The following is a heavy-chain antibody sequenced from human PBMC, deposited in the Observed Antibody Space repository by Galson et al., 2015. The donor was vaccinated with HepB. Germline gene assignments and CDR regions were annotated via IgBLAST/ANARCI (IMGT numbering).Heavy chain of an antibody. J-gene: IGHJ4*02. CDR3: AKDRGVVPYYVDY. CDR2: ISGSGGRT. Sequence: SLRLSCAASGFTFNSYAMGWVRQAPGKGLEWVSIISGSGGRTYYADSVKGRFIISRDNSKNKLYLLMNSLRAEDTAVYYCAKDRGVVPYYVDYWGQGTLVTVSS. CDR1: GFTFNSYA. V-gene: IGHV3-23*01. D-gene: IGHD3-3*01.